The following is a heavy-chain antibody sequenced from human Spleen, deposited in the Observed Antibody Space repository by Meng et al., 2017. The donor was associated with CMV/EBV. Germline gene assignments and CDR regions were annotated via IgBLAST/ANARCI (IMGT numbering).Heavy chain of an antibody. Sequence: GGSLRLSCSTSGFTFGDDAMGWVRQAPGKGLEWVSTISGSGGSTKYADSVKGRFTISTDNSKNTLDMQMNCLRAEDTAVYYCANHSQMFGVLTFGYWGQGTLVTVSS. D-gene: IGHD3-3*01. CDR1: GFTFGDDA. CDR2: ISGSGGST. CDR3: ANHSQMFGVLTFGY. V-gene: IGHV3-23*01. J-gene: IGHJ4*02.